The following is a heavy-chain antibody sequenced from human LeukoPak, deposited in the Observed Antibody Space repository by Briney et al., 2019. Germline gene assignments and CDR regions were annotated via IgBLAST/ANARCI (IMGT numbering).Heavy chain of an antibody. CDR2: ISYDGSNK. CDR3: AREEGVKYYDILTGYYTVPESDY. J-gene: IGHJ4*02. D-gene: IGHD3-9*01. CDR1: GFTFSSYA. Sequence: GGSLRLSCAASGFTFSSYAMHWVRQAPGKGLEWVAVISYDGSNKYYADSVKGRFTISRDNSKNTLYLQMNSLRAEDTAVYYCAREEGVKYYDILTGYYTVPESDYWGQGTLVTVSS. V-gene: IGHV3-30-3*01.